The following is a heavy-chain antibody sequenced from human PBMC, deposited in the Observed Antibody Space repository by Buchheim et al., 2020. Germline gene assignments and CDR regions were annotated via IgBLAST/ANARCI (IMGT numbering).Heavy chain of an antibody. J-gene: IGHJ5*02. Sequence: QVQLVESGGDVVQPGGSLRLSCAASGFSFTSYGMHWVRQAPGKGLEWVAVLWYNGNDKYYADFVKGRFTVSRDTSKNILYLQLKSLGVEERAVYFCARDTETGGHYTRLDPWGPGTL. CDR1: GFSFTSYG. D-gene: IGHD7-27*01. CDR3: ARDTETGGHYTRLDP. V-gene: IGHV3-33*01. CDR2: LWYNGNDK.